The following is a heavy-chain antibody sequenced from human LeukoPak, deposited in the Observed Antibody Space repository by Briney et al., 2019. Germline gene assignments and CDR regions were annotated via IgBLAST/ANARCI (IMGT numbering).Heavy chain of an antibody. Sequence: GGSLRLSCEASGLTFSNTWMTWVRQAPGKGLEWVSYISTSSSTIYYADSVKGRFTVSRDDAKNSLYLQMNSLRDEDSAVYYCARCPDCTTPIWCQNHFYYHMDVWGQGTTVTVSS. CDR3: ARCPDCTTPIWCQNHFYYHMDV. CDR1: GLTFSNTW. D-gene: IGHD2-8*01. V-gene: IGHV3-48*02. J-gene: IGHJ6*03. CDR2: ISTSSSTI.